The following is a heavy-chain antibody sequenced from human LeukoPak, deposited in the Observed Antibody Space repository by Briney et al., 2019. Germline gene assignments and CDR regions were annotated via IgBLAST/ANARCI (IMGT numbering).Heavy chain of an antibody. D-gene: IGHD4-17*01. V-gene: IGHV4-39*01. Sequence: PSETLSLACTVSGGSISSSSYYWGWIRQPPGKGLEWIGSIYYSGSTYYNPSLKSRVTISVDTSKNQFSLKLSSVTAADTAVYYCARGYGDFIFDYWGQGTLVTVSS. CDR1: GGSISSSSYY. CDR2: IYYSGST. CDR3: ARGYGDFIFDY. J-gene: IGHJ4*02.